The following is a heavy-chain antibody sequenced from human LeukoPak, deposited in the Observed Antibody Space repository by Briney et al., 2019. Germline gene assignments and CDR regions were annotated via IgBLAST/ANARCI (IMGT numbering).Heavy chain of an antibody. CDR2: IWYDGSNK. D-gene: IGHD3-3*01. V-gene: IGHV3-33*06. J-gene: IGHJ4*02. Sequence: GGSLRLSCAASGFTYNSYAMSWVRQAPGKGLECVAVIWYDGSNKYYADSVKGRFTISRDNSKNTLYLQMNSLRAEDTAVYYCAKDRKSGYYKDWGQGTLVTVSS. CDR1: GFTYNSYA. CDR3: AKDRKSGYYKD.